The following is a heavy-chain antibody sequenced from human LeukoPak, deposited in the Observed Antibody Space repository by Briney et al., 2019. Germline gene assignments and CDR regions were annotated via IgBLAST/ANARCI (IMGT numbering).Heavy chain of an antibody. Sequence: ASVNVSFTASGYTFTIYGISWVRQAPGQGLEWMGWISAYNGNTNYAQKLQGRVTMTTDTSTSTAYTELRSLRSDDTAVYYRAREGSGRTHFDPWGQGTLVTASS. D-gene: IGHD6-19*01. CDR1: GYTFTIYG. CDR3: AREGSGRTHFDP. J-gene: IGHJ5*02. V-gene: IGHV1-18*01. CDR2: ISAYNGNT.